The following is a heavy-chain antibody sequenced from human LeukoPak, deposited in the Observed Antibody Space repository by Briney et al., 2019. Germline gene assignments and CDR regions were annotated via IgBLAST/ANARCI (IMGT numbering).Heavy chain of an antibody. Sequence: GGSLRLSCAASGFTFSSYSMNWVRQAPGKGLEWVSSISSSSSYIYYADSVKGRFTISRDNAKNSLYLQVNSLRAEDTAVYYCASRTGGWGPTWDVWGQGTTVTVSS. CDR1: GFTFSSYS. CDR3: ASRTGGWGPTWDV. CDR2: ISSSSSYI. J-gene: IGHJ6*02. D-gene: IGHD6-19*01. V-gene: IGHV3-21*01.